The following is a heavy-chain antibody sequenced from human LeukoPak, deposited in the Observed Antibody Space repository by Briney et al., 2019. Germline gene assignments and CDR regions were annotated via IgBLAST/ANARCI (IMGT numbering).Heavy chain of an antibody. CDR2: FDPEDGET. CDR1: GYTLTELS. D-gene: IGHD1-14*01. Sequence: ASVKVSCKVSGYTLTELSMHWVRQAPGKGLEWMGGFDPEDGETIYAQKFQGRVTMTEDTSTDTAYMELSSLRSEDTAVYYCAHLRAGSRLVDNWGQGTLVTVSS. V-gene: IGHV1-24*01. CDR3: AHLRAGSRLVDN. J-gene: IGHJ4*02.